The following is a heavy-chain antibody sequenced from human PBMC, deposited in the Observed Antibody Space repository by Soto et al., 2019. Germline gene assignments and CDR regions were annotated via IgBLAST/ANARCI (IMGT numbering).Heavy chain of an antibody. CDR3: ATSEGDCGGGSCYNYFYYYGMDV. CDR1: GDSRTDFS. J-gene: IGHJ6*02. Sequence: XSVKVSFKASGDSRTDFSMHWGRQAPGQRPEWMGWLSVGNGDTKYSQKFQCRVTITRDTSARTAYMELSNLRSEDTAVYYCATSEGDCGGGSCYNYFYYYGMDVWGQGTTVTVSS. V-gene: IGHV1-3*01. D-gene: IGHD2-15*01. CDR2: LSVGNGDT.